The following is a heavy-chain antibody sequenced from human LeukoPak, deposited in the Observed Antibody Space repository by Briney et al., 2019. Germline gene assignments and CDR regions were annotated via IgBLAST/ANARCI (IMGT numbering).Heavy chain of an antibody. V-gene: IGHV3-48*01. D-gene: IGHD5-24*01. Sequence: GGSLRLSCAASGFTFSTYNMLRARQTPGKGLEWLFYINSGGSAVHYADSVKDRFTFSRDNAKNSLYLQMNSLRVEDTGIYYCARAGSRGDWFDYWGQGTRVTVSS. CDR2: INSGGSAV. CDR1: GFTFSTYN. CDR3: ARAGSRGDWFDY. J-gene: IGHJ5*01.